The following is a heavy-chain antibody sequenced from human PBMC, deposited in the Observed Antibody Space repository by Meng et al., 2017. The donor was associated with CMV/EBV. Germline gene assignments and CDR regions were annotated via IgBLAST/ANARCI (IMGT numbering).Heavy chain of an antibody. CDR2: FYSGGTT. D-gene: IGHD2-21*01. CDR3: ARDHSCLLSH. V-gene: IGHV3-66*01. CDR1: GSTICSNY. J-gene: IGHJ4*02. Sequence: GLVEASGAALVRVCVSVALYCTGTGSTICSNYMRWVRHAPGKGMEWVSIFYSGGTTYYANSVKSRFTISSDNSKTALYPQMNILRAEDTAVYYCARDHSCLLSHWGQGTLVTVSS.